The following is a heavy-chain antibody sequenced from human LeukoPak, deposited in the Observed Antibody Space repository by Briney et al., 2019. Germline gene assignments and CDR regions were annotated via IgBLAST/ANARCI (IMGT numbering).Heavy chain of an antibody. V-gene: IGHV1-18*01. J-gene: IGHJ3*02. Sequence: ASVKVSCKASGYTFTSYGISWVRQAPGQGLEWMGWISAYNGNTNYAQKLQGRVTMTTDTSTSTAYMELRSLRSEDTAVYYCARDLYYDSSGYYRAFDIWGQGTMVTVSS. CDR1: GYTFTSYG. CDR2: ISAYNGNT. D-gene: IGHD3-22*01. CDR3: ARDLYYDSSGYYRAFDI.